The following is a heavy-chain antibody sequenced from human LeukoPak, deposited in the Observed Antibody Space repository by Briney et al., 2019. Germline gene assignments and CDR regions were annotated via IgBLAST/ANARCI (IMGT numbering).Heavy chain of an antibody. CDR1: GYSFTNYG. V-gene: IGHV1-18*01. CDR3: AIDLSYASRGGSFDY. D-gene: IGHD3-16*01. J-gene: IGHJ4*02. CDR2: ISAHNGNT. Sequence: ASVKVSCKASGYSFTNYGISWVRQAPGQGLEWMGWISAHNGNTNYAQKLQGRVTMTTDTSTSTAYMELRTLRSDDTAVYYCAIDLSYASRGGSFDYWGQGTLVTVSS.